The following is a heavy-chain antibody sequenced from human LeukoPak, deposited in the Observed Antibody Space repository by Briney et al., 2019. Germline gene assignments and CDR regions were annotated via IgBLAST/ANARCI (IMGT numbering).Heavy chain of an antibody. V-gene: IGHV4-39*07. CDR2: IYYSGTT. Sequence: SETLSLTCTVSGGSISTSSYYWGWIRQPPGKGLECIGSIYYSGTTYYNPSLKSRVTISMDTSKNQFSLKLSSVTAADTAVYYCARGAAETMIVVVIPPRYFDLWGRGTLVTVSS. CDR3: ARGAAETMIVVVIPPRYFDL. J-gene: IGHJ2*01. D-gene: IGHD3-22*01. CDR1: GGSISTSSYY.